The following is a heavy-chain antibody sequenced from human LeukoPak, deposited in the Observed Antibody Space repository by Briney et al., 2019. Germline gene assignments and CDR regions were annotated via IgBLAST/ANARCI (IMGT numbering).Heavy chain of an antibody. CDR1: GYTFTSYG. D-gene: IGHD3-3*01. CDR2: ISAYNGNT. Sequence: GASVKVSCKASGYTFTSYGISWVRQAPGQGLEWMGWISAYNGNTNYAQKLQGRVTMTTDTSTSTAYMELRSLRSDDTAVYYCARGPYDFWSGYHYPHWGQGTLVTVSS. J-gene: IGHJ4*02. CDR3: ARGPYDFWSGYHYPH. V-gene: IGHV1-18*01.